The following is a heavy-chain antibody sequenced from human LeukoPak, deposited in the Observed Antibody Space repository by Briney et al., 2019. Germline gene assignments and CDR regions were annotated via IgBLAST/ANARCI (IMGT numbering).Heavy chain of an antibody. CDR2: IKEDGSEK. J-gene: IGHJ4*02. CDR3: AGDAKDYYDSSGYY. CDR1: GFTFSRSW. D-gene: IGHD3-22*01. Sequence: PGGSLRLTCAASGFTFSRSWMSWGCQAPGKGLEWVANIKEDGSEKYYVDSVKGRITISRHNARNLLYLQMNSLRADDTAVYFCAGDAKDYYDSSGYYWREGTLVTDSP. V-gene: IGHV3-7*01.